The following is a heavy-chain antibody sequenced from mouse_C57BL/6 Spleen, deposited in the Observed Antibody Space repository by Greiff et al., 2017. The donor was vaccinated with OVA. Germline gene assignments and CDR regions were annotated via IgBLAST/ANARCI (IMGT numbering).Heavy chain of an antibody. V-gene: IGHV5-4*01. D-gene: IGHD1-1*01. CDR3: ARDRHYGSNCGYFDV. Sequence: EVQLQESGGGLVKPGGSLKLSCAASGFTFSSYAMSWVRQTPEERLEWVATISDGGSYTYYPDNVKGRFTISKDNAKNNLYLQMSHLKSEDTAMYYCARDRHYGSNCGYFDVWGTGTTVTVSS. J-gene: IGHJ1*03. CDR2: ISDGGSYT. CDR1: GFTFSSYA.